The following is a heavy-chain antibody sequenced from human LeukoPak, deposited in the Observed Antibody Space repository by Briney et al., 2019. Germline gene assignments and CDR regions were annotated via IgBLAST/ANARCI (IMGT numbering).Heavy chain of an antibody. CDR3: ASLFGAWEAFDY. D-gene: IGHD1-26*01. Sequence: GGSLRLSCAASGFTFSDYYMSWVRQAPGKGLEWVSYISSSGNTIYYADSVKGRFTFSRDNAKNTLYLQMNSLRAEDTAVYYCASLFGAWEAFDYWGQGTLVTVSS. CDR1: GFTFSDYY. V-gene: IGHV3-11*04. J-gene: IGHJ4*02. CDR2: ISSSGNTI.